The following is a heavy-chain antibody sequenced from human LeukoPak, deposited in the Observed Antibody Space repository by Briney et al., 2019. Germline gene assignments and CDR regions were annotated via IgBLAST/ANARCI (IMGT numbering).Heavy chain of an antibody. Sequence: PGGSLRLSCAASGVTFDDYGMSWVRQAPGKGLEWVSGINWNGGSTGYADSVKGRFTISRDNAKNSLYLQMNSLRAEDTALYYCAREKKSGYSGYDPYYYYYMDVWGKGTTVTVSS. J-gene: IGHJ6*03. CDR3: AREKKSGYSGYDPYYYYYMDV. D-gene: IGHD5-12*01. V-gene: IGHV3-20*04. CDR2: INWNGGST. CDR1: GVTFDDYG.